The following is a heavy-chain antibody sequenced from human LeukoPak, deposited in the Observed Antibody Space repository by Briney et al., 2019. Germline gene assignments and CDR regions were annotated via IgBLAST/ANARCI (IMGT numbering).Heavy chain of an antibody. D-gene: IGHD3-10*01. CDR1: GGSITSGTYY. CDR2: IYASGSA. V-gene: IGHV4-61*02. CDR3: ARDRGVRDNYSYYYYMDV. Sequence: SETLSLTCTVSGGSITSGTYYWSWIRQPAGKGLEWIGRIYASGSANYNPSLKSRVTISVDTSKNQFSLKLNSVTAADTALYYCARDRGVRDNYSYYYYMDVWGKGTTATVSS. J-gene: IGHJ6*03.